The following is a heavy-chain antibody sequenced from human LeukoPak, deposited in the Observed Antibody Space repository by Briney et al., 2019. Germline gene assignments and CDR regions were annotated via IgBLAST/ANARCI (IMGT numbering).Heavy chain of an antibody. V-gene: IGHV1-18*01. Sequence: DSVKVSCKASGYTFTSYGISWVRQAPGQGLELMGWISAYNGNTNYAQKLQGRVTMTTDTSTSTAYMELRSLRSDDTAVYYYARISSGWWDFDYWGQGTLVTVSS. CDR1: GYTFTSYG. CDR3: ARISSGWWDFDY. CDR2: ISAYNGNT. D-gene: IGHD6-19*01. J-gene: IGHJ4*02.